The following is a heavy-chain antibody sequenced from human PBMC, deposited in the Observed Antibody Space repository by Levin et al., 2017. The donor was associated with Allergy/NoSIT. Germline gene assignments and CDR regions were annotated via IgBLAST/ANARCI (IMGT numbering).Heavy chain of an antibody. J-gene: IGHJ3*02. CDR3: ASPGQLWLAGADAFDI. D-gene: IGHD5-18*01. CDR2: INSDGSST. CDR1: GFTFSSYW. Sequence: GESLKISCAASGFTFSSYWMHWVRQAPGKGLVWVSRINSDGSSTSYADSVKGRFTISRDNAKNTLYLQMNSLRAEDTAVYYCASPGQLWLAGADAFDIWGQGTMVTVSS. V-gene: IGHV3-74*01.